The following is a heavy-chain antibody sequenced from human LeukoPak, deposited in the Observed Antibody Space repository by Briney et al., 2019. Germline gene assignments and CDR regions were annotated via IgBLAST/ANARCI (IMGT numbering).Heavy chain of an antibody. D-gene: IGHD1-26*01. V-gene: IGHV4-59*08. CDR3: ARHADGGTFPLDY. CDR1: GGSLNSFY. CDR2: IYYSGTT. Sequence: PSETLSLTCTVSGGSLNSFYWSWFRQPPGKGLEWIGWIYYSGTTKYNPSLKSRVTISIDTSKNQFSLKVSPVTAADTAVYYCARHADGGTFPLDYWGQGSLVTVSS. J-gene: IGHJ4*02.